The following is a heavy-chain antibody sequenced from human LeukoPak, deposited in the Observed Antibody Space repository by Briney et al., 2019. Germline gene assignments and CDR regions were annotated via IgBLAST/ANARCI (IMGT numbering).Heavy chain of an antibody. CDR3: AKGNGYSYGRYYFDY. CDR1: GFTFSSYS. Sequence: PGGSLRLSCAASGFTFSSYSMGWVRQAPGKGLEWVSAITASGDNTYYADSGKGRLTISRDNSKNTLYLQMNSLRAEDTAVYYCAKGNGYSYGRYYFDYWGQGTLVTVSS. D-gene: IGHD5-18*01. J-gene: IGHJ4*02. CDR2: ITASGDNT. V-gene: IGHV3-23*01.